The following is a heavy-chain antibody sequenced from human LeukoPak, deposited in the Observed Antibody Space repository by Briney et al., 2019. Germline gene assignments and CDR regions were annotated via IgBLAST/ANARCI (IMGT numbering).Heavy chain of an antibody. V-gene: IGHV3-30-3*01. CDR2: ISYDGDNK. Sequence: GGSLRLSCAASGFTFSSYAIHWVRQAPGKGLEWVAVISYDGDNKYYADSVKGRFTISKDNSKNTLYLQMNSLRAEDTAVYYCAREDRIYDISKRSAFDVWGQGTMVTVSS. J-gene: IGHJ3*01. CDR3: AREDRIYDISKRSAFDV. CDR1: GFTFSSYA. D-gene: IGHD3-9*01.